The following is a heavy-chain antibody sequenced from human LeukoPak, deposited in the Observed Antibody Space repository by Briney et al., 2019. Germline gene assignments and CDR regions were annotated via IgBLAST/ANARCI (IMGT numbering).Heavy chain of an antibody. J-gene: IGHJ5*02. CDR1: GYTFTSYY. CDR3: ARGRVVVPAAILNWFDP. D-gene: IGHD2-2*02. V-gene: IGHV1-46*01. Sequence: ASVKVSCKASGYTFTSYYMHWVRRAPGQGLEWMGIINPSGGSTSYAQKFQGRVTMTRNTSISTAYMELSSLRSEDTAVYYCARGRVVVPAAILNWFDPWGQGTLVTVSS. CDR2: INPSGGST.